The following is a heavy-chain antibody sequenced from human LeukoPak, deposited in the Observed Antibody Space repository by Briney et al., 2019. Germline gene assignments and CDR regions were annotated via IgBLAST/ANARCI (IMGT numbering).Heavy chain of an antibody. V-gene: IGHV4-39*01. CDR2: VFYTGST. J-gene: IGHJ5*02. D-gene: IGHD3-3*01. Sequence: SETLSLTCTVSGDSISSSSYYWGWIRQPPGKGLDWIATVFYTGSTYYNPSLKSRITIFVHTSKNQVHLKLSSATAADTAVYFCARSERGYYSWFDPWGQGTLVTVSS. CDR3: ARSERGYYSWFDP. CDR1: GDSISSSSYY.